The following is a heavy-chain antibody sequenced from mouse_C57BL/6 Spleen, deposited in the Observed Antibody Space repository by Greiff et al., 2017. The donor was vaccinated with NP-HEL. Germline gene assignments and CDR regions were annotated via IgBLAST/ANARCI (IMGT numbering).Heavy chain of an antibody. V-gene: IGHV1-50*01. CDR2: IDPSDSYT. J-gene: IGHJ3*01. Sequence: QVQLQQPGAELVKPGASVKLSCKASGYTFTSYWMQWVKQRPGQGLEWIGEIDPSDSYTNYNQKFKGKATLTVDTSSSTAYMQLSSLTSEDSAVYYCARRGKNDYDVWFAYWGQGTLVTVSA. CDR1: GYTFTSYW. D-gene: IGHD2-4*01. CDR3: ARRGKNDYDVWFAY.